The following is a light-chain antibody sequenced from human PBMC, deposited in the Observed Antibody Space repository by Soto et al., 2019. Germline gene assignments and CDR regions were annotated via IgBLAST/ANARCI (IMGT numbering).Light chain of an antibody. Sequence: DIVMTQSPDSLAVSLGERATINCKSSQSVLYSSNNKNYLAWYQQKPGQPPKLLIYWASTRESGVPDRFSGSGSGTDFTLTISSLQAEDVAVYYGQQYYSTWWTFGQGTKVEIK. J-gene: IGKJ1*01. CDR2: WAS. CDR1: QSVLYSSNNKNY. CDR3: QQYYSTWWT. V-gene: IGKV4-1*01.